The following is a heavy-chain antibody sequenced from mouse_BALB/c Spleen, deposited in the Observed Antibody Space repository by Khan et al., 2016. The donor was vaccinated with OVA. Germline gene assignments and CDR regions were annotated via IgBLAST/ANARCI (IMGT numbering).Heavy chain of an antibody. CDR3: ARMDA. V-gene: IGHV14-3*02. J-gene: IGHJ2*01. Sequence: VQLKESGAELVKPGASVKLSCTASGFNIKDTYMHWVKQRPEQGLEWIGRIDPANGNTKYDPKFQGKATITADTSSNTAYLQLSSLTSEDTGVSYCARMDAWGQGTTLTVSS. CDR1: GFNIKDTY. CDR2: IDPANGNT.